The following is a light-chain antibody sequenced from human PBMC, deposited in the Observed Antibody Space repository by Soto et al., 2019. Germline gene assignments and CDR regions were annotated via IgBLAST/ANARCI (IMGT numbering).Light chain of an antibody. J-gene: IGLJ2*01. Sequence: QSVLTQPPSASGTPGQSVAISCSGSGSNIGSNTVNWYQQLPGTAPKLLIHTNNPRPSGVPDRFSGSKSGTSASLAISGLQAEDEADYYCAAWDDSLNGVVFGGGTKVTVL. V-gene: IGLV1-44*01. CDR1: GSNIGSNT. CDR3: AAWDDSLNGVV. CDR2: TNN.